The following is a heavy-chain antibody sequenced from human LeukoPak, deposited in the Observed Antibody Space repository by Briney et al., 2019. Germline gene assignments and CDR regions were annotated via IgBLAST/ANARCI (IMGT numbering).Heavy chain of an antibody. V-gene: IGHV1-2*02. D-gene: IGHD3-3*01. Sequence: ASVKVSCKASGYTFTGYYIHRVRQAPGQGLEWMGWINPNSGGTNYAQKFQGRVTMTRDTSISTAYMELSRLRSDDTAVYYCARGDYYDFWSGYYGDYWGQGTLVTVSS. CDR2: INPNSGGT. CDR1: GYTFTGYY. J-gene: IGHJ4*02. CDR3: ARGDYYDFWSGYYGDY.